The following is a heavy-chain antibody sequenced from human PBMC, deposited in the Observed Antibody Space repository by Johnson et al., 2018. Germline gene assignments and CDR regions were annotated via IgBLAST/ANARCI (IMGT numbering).Heavy chain of an antibody. CDR2: INAYNGET. J-gene: IGHJ6*03. V-gene: IGHV1-18*01. Sequence: QVQLVESGAELKEPGASVKVSCKASTYTFFGDGVSWVRQAPGQGLEWLGWINAYNGETDYAEKFQARVTMTTDTSTITAYIELRSLRSDDTAGYFRARRGPQYMDVWGKGTTVTVSS. CDR3: ARRGPQYMDV. CDR1: TYTFFGDG.